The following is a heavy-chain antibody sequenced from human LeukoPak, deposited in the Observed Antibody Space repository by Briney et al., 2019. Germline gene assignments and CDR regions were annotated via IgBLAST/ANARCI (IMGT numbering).Heavy chain of an antibody. CDR3: AGLKRVPDSTTWVYYGMDV. V-gene: IGHV4-34*01. CDR2: SDHGGST. J-gene: IGHJ6*02. D-gene: IGHD2/OR15-2a*01. Sequence: SETLSLTCALGGGSLRGYFWSWVRQPPGKGLEWIGESDHGGSTNYNTSLKSRLTISVDTSKNEISLKLSSVTAADTAVYYCAGLKRVPDSTTWVYYGMDVWGQGTPVTVSS. CDR1: GGSLRGYF.